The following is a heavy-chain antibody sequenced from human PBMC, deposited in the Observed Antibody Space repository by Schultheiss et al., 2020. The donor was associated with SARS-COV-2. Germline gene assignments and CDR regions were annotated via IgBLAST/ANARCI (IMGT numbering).Heavy chain of an antibody. V-gene: IGHV4-39*01. D-gene: IGHD3-10*01. CDR1: GGSISSSSYY. CDR2: IYYSGST. Sequence: SETLSLTCTVSGGSISSSSYYWGWIRQPPGKGLEWIGSIYYSGSTYYNPSLKSRVTISVDTSKNQFSLRLSSVTAADTAVYYCARRSFSGFWYFDLWGRGTLVTVSS. J-gene: IGHJ2*01. CDR3: ARRSFSGFWYFDL.